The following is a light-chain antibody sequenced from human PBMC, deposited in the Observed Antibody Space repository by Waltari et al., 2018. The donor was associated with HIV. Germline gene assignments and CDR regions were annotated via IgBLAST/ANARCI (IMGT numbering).Light chain of an antibody. CDR2: YDS. V-gene: IGLV3-21*04. J-gene: IGLJ2*01. CDR1: NIGTKS. Sequence: SYVLTQPPSVSVAPGKTARITCGGNNIGTKSLHWYQQKPGPAPVLVIYYDSDRPSGIPERFSGCNSGNSATLTIIRVEAGDEADYYCQVWDPSGDHLIFGGGTKLTVL. CDR3: QVWDPSGDHLI.